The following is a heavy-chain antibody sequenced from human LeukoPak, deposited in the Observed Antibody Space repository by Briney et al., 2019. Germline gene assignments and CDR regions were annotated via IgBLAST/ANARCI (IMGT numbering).Heavy chain of an antibody. V-gene: IGHV4-31*03. CDR2: IYHAGST. Sequence: SETLSLTCTVSGGSISSGGYFWSWIRQHPGKGLEWIAHIYHAGSTHDNPSLRVRVAISLDTSANQFSLRLSSVTAADTAVYFCARATHYSASTGGPYMDVWAKGPRSPSP. D-gene: IGHD3-22*01. CDR1: GGSISSGGYF. CDR3: ARATHYSASTGGPYMDV. J-gene: IGHJ6*03.